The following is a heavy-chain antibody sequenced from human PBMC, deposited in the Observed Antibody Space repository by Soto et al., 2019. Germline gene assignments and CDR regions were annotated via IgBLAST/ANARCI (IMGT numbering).Heavy chain of an antibody. CDR2: IYYSGST. V-gene: IGHV4-59*01. CDR1: GDSISNYY. CDR3: ARGTGNDCSGGSCTSKYYYYMDV. Sequence: SETLSLTCSVSGDSISNYYWSWIRQPPGKGLEWIGYIYYSGSTNYNPSLKSRVTISVDTSKNQFSLKLSSVTAADTAVYYCARGTGNDCSGGSCTSKYYYYMDVWGKGTTVTVSS. D-gene: IGHD2-15*01. J-gene: IGHJ6*03.